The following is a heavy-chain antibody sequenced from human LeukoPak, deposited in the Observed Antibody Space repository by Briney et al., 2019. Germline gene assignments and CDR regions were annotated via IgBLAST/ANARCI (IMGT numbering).Heavy chain of an antibody. CDR2: IRYDGSNK. D-gene: IGHD2-21*02. CDR1: GFTFTNYW. V-gene: IGHV3-30*02. CDR3: AKDGVLGGDYEGYFDL. J-gene: IGHJ2*01. Sequence: GGSLRLSCAASGFTFTNYWMGWVRQAPGKGLEWVAFIRYDGSNKYYADSVKGRFTISRDNSKNTLYLQMNSLRAEDTAVYYCAKDGVLGGDYEGYFDLWGRGTLVTVSS.